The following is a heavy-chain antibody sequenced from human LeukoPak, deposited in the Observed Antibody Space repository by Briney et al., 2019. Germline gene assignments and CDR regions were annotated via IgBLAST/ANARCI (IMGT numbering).Heavy chain of an antibody. CDR1: GYTFTGNY. CDR2: INPNSGGT. Sequence: EASVKVSCKASGYTFTGNYMHWVRQAPGQGLEWMGWINPNSGGTHYAQKFQGRVTMTRDTSISTAYMELSRLRSDDTAVYYCARALGYSSGWYAAYDYWGQGTLVTVSS. V-gene: IGHV1-2*02. D-gene: IGHD6-19*01. J-gene: IGHJ4*02. CDR3: ARALGYSSGWYAAYDY.